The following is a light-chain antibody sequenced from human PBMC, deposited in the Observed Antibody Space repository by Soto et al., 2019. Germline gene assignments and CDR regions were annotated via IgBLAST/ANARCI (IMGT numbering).Light chain of an antibody. J-gene: IGLJ1*01. Sequence: QAAQTHPASVSWSPGQSIIISCTGTSSDIGNYKVVSWFQQHPGRAPKLIIYEGSARPSGVSNRFSGSKSGNTASLTISGLLTEEEADYYCYSYAGRGKSVFGTGTKVTVL. CDR3: YSYAGRGKSV. V-gene: IGLV2-23*01. CDR2: EGS. CDR1: SSDIGNYKV.